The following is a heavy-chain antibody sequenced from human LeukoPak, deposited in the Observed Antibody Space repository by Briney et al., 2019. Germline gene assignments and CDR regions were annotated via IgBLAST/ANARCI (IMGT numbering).Heavy chain of an antibody. Sequence: SETLSLTCAASGGSISSGGYSWSWIRQPPGKGLEWIGYIYHSGSTYYNPSLKSRVTISVDRSKNQFSLKLSSVTAADTAVYYCARTLHSSYDAFDIWGQGTMVTVSS. D-gene: IGHD5-12*01. V-gene: IGHV4-30-2*01. CDR2: IYHSGST. CDR3: ARTLHSSYDAFDI. CDR1: GGSISSGGYS. J-gene: IGHJ3*02.